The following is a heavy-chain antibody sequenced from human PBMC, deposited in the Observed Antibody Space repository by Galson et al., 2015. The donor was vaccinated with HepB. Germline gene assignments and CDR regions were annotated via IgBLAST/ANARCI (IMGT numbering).Heavy chain of an antibody. J-gene: IGHJ6*02. CDR3: AKTDRPLRGGMDV. D-gene: IGHD3-10*01. Sequence: SLRLSCAASGFTFSSYAMSWVRQAPGKGLEWVSAISGSGGSTYYADSVKGRFTNSRDNSKNTLYLQMNSLRAEDTAVYYCAKTDRPLRGGMDVWGQGTTVTVSS. CDR2: ISGSGGST. CDR1: GFTFSSYA. V-gene: IGHV3-23*01.